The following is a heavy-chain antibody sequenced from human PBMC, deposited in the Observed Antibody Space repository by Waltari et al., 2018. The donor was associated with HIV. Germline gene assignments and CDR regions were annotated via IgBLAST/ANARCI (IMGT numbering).Heavy chain of an antibody. V-gene: IGHV4-34*01. Sequence: QVQLQQSGAGLLKPSETLSLTCTVSGGSFSGYYWSWIHQPPGQGLEWIGEVNHSGNINYNPALKSRLIISVDTSKSQFSLRLKSVTAADTAVYYCSREGYGGNPANDFDFWGQGTLVSVSS. CDR3: SREGYGGNPANDFDF. CDR1: GGSFSGYY. D-gene: IGHD2-15*01. J-gene: IGHJ4*02. CDR2: VNHSGNI.